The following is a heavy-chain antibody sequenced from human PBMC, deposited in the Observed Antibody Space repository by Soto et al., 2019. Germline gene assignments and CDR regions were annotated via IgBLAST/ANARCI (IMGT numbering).Heavy chain of an antibody. CDR1: GGTSTNYA. J-gene: IGHJ6*02. CDR2: IIPIFGTA. CDR3: ASWLKEAGIGGKYYYGMDV. V-gene: IGHV1-69*13. D-gene: IGHD1-1*01. Sequence: GASVKVSCKASGGTSTNYAFSWARQAPGQGLEWLGGIIPIFGTADYAQKFQGRVTITADESTNTAHMELSSLRSDDTAVYYCASWLKEAGIGGKYYYGMDVWGQGTRVTVSS.